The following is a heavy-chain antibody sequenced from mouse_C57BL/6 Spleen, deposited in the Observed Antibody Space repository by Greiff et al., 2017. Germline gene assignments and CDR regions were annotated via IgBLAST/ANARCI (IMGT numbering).Heavy chain of an antibody. D-gene: IGHD1-1*02. CDR1: GFNIKDYY. J-gene: IGHJ4*01. CDR2: IDPEDGDT. Sequence: EVQLQQSGAELVRPGASVKLSCTASGFNIKDYYMHWVKQRPEQGLEWIGRIDPEDGDTEYAPKFQGKATMTADTSSNTAYLQLSSLTSEDTAVYYCTVCPSYYDPYYYAMDYWGQGTSVTVSS. CDR3: TVCPSYYDPYYYAMDY. V-gene: IGHV14-1*01.